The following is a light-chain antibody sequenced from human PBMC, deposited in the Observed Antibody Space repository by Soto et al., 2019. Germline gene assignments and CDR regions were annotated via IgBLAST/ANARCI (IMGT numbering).Light chain of an antibody. V-gene: IGLV3-1*01. CDR1: KLGDKY. CDR2: QDI. CDR3: QAWDINTMV. Sequence: SYELTQPPSVSVSPGQTASITCSGDKLGDKYASWYQQKPGQSPVLVIYQDIRRPSGIPERFSGSSSGNTATLTIRGTQAMDEADYYCQAWDINTMVFGGGTKVTVL. J-gene: IGLJ2*01.